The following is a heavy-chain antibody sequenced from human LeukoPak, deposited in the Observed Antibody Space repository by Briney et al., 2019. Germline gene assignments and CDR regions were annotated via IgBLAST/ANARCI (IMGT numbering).Heavy chain of an antibody. CDR3: ARDGVLGGLFVWDY. Sequence: SETLSLTCAVYGGSFTEYHWSWIRQPPGKSLEWIGEINYTGRTHYNPSLTSRVTISIDMSERQFSLRLTSVTAADTAVYYCARDGVLGGLFVWDYWGQGTLVTVSS. CDR2: INYTGRT. J-gene: IGHJ4*02. CDR1: GGSFTEYH. V-gene: IGHV4-34*01. D-gene: IGHD3-16*01.